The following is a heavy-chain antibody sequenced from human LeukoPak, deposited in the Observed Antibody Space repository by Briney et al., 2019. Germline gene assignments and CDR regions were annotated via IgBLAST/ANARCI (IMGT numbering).Heavy chain of an antibody. V-gene: IGHV4-31*03. J-gene: IGHJ3*02. D-gene: IGHD6-19*01. Sequence: PSETLSLTCTVSGGSISSGGYYWSWIRQHPGKGLEWIGYIYYSGSTYYNPSLKSRVTISVDTSKNQFSLKLTSVTAADTAVYYCARPHSSGWYGGFDIWGQGTMVTVSS. CDR3: ARPHSSGWYGGFDI. CDR1: GGSISSGGYY. CDR2: IYYSGST.